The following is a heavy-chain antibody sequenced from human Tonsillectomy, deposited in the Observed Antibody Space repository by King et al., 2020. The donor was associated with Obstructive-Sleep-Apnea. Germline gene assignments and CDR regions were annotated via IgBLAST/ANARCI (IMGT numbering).Heavy chain of an antibody. Sequence: VQLVESGGGGVQPGRSLRLSCAASGFTFSSYGMLWVRQAPGKGLEGGAVISYDGRNKYNTKSVKGRFTISRDNSKNTLYLQMTSLRAADTAVYYCAKGASGYGDFDYWGQGTLVTVSS. D-gene: IGHD5-12*01. CDR3: AKGASGYGDFDY. J-gene: IGHJ4*02. CDR2: ISYDGRNK. V-gene: IGHV3-30*18. CDR1: GFTFSSYG.